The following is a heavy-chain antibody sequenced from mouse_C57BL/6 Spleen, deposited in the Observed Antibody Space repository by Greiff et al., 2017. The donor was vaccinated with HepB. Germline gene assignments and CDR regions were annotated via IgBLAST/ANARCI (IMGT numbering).Heavy chain of an antibody. CDR2: IDPSDSDT. Sequence: VQLQQSGAELVKPGASVKVSCKASGYTFTSYWMHWVKQRPGQGLEWIGRIDPSDSDTNYNQKFKGKATLTVDKSSSTADTQLSSLTSEDSAVYYCAPSTVVADWYFDVWGTGTTVTVSS. V-gene: IGHV1-74*01. D-gene: IGHD1-1*01. CDR1: GYTFTSYW. J-gene: IGHJ1*03. CDR3: APSTVVADWYFDV.